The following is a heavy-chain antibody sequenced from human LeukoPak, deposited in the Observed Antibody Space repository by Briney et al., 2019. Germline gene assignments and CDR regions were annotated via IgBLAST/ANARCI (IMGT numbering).Heavy chain of an antibody. V-gene: IGHV3-11*01. Sequence: GGSLRLSCAASGFTFSDYYMSWIRQAPGKGLEWASYISSSGSTKHYADSVKGRFTISRDNAKNSLCLQMNSLRAEDTAVYYCAPKLYYFDHWGQGTLVTVSS. J-gene: IGHJ4*02. CDR1: GFTFSDYY. D-gene: IGHD3-10*01. CDR2: ISSSGSTK. CDR3: APKLYYFDH.